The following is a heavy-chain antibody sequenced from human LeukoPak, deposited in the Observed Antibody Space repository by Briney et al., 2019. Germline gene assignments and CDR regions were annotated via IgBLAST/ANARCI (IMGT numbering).Heavy chain of an antibody. D-gene: IGHD6-19*01. V-gene: IGHV3-53*01. CDR2: IYSGGST. Sequence: GGSLRLSCAASGFTVSSNYMSWVRQAPGKGLEWVSVIYSGGSTYYADSVKGRFTISRDNSKNTLYLQMNSLRAEDTAVYYCASGGVSAGYSSGWDYWGQGTLVTVSS. CDR3: ASGGVSAGYSSGWDY. J-gene: IGHJ4*02. CDR1: GFTVSSNY.